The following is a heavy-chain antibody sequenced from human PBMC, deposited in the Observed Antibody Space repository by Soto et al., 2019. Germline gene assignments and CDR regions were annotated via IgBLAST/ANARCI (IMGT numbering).Heavy chain of an antibody. D-gene: IGHD3-3*01. Sequence: SCKASGYTFTSYGISWVRQAPGKGLEWVAVISYDGSNKYYADSVKGRFTISRDNSKNTLYLQMNSLRAEDTAVYYCARDHGGTDFAEWTYYFDYWGQGTLVTVS. V-gene: IGHV3-30-3*01. CDR1: GYTFTSYG. CDR3: ARDHGGTDFAEWTYYFDY. J-gene: IGHJ4*02. CDR2: ISYDGSNK.